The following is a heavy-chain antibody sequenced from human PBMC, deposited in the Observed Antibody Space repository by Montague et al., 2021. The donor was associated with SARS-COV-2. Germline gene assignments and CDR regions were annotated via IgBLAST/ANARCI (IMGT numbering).Heavy chain of an antibody. V-gene: IGHV4-39*01. Sequence: SETLSLTCTVSGGSISSSSYYWAWIRQPPGKGLGWIGSIYYRGSTYYNPSLKSRVFISVDTSKNQLSLTLTSVTAADTAVYYCATQEDPSGWIPGPFGFWGQGTLLSVSS. J-gene: IGHJ4*02. CDR1: GGSISSSSYY. D-gene: IGHD6-19*01. CDR2: IYYRGST. CDR3: ATQEDPSGWIPGPFGF.